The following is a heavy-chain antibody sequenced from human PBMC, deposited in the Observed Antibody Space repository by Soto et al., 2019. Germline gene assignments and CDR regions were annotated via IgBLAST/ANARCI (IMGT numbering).Heavy chain of an antibody. CDR3: ARGNAYYDFWSGYPPGWFDP. Sequence: QVQLQQWGAGLLKPSETLSLTCAVYGGSFSGYYWSWIRQPPGKGLEWIGEINHSGSTNYNPSLKSRVTISVDTSKNQFSLKLSSVTAADTAVYYCARGNAYYDFWSGYPPGWFDPWGQGTLVTVSS. CDR2: INHSGST. CDR1: GGSFSGYY. J-gene: IGHJ5*02. D-gene: IGHD3-3*01. V-gene: IGHV4-34*01.